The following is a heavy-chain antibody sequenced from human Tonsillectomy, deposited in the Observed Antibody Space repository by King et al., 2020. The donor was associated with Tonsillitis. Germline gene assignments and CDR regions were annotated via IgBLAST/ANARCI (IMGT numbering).Heavy chain of an antibody. CDR3: AREQSPVGDDGERDG. D-gene: IGHD1-1*01. Sequence: LQLPESGPGLVKPSETLSLTCSVSGGSISSSSYYWGWIRQPPGQGLEWIGTIYYSGSTFYNPSLKSRVTISVDTSKNQFSLKLSSVTAADTAVYYCAREQSPVGDDGERDGGGRGTTVTGS. CDR2: IYYSGST. CDR1: GGSISSSSYY. V-gene: IGHV4-39*07. J-gene: IGHJ6*02.